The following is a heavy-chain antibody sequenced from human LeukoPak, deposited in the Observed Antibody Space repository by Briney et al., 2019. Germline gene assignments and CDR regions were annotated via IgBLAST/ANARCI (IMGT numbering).Heavy chain of an antibody. CDR2: INPDGSQK. CDR1: GFTLSGDY. V-gene: IGHV3-7*04. D-gene: IGHD6-13*01. CDR3: ARGGRSWHGNEGF. J-gene: IGHJ4*02. Sequence: GRSMRLSCAASGFTLSGDYMSWVRQTPGKGLEWVASINPDGSQKNYVDSLKGRFTMSRDNAKNSLYLQMSSLTGEDTAVYYCARGGRSWHGNEGFWGQGNLVTVSS.